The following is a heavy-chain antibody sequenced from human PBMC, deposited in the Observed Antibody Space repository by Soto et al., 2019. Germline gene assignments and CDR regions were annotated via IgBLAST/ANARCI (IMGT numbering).Heavy chain of an antibody. D-gene: IGHD3-3*01. Sequence: SVKVSCKASGGTFSSYAISWVRQAPGQGLEWMGGIIPIFGTANYAQKFQGRVTITADKSTSTAYMELSSLRSEDTAVYYRASLLSVGYDFWSGYYPPYYYYGMDVWGQGTTVTVSS. J-gene: IGHJ6*02. CDR2: IIPIFGTA. CDR3: ASLLSVGYDFWSGYYPPYYYYGMDV. V-gene: IGHV1-69*06. CDR1: GGTFSSYA.